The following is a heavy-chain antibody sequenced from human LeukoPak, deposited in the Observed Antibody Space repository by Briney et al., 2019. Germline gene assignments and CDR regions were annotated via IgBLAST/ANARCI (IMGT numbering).Heavy chain of an antibody. Sequence: GGSLRLSCAASGITFSDHYMSWIRQAPGKGLEWLSYISSGGDSIHYADSVKGRFTISRDNSKNTLYLQMNSLRAEDTAVYYCAKVGKTENYYGSGRFSYYYYMDVWGKGTTVTISS. V-gene: IGHV3-11*04. D-gene: IGHD3-10*01. J-gene: IGHJ6*03. CDR3: AKVGKTENYYGSGRFSYYYYMDV. CDR2: ISSGGDSI. CDR1: GITFSDHY.